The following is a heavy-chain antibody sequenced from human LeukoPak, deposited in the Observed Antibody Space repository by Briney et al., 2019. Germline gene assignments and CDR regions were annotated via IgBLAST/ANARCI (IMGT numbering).Heavy chain of an antibody. J-gene: IGHJ4*02. CDR3: ARGTYSSSWYTFDY. CDR2: IYHSGST. V-gene: IGHV4-4*02. CDR1: GGSISSSNW. Sequence: SGTLSLTCAVSGGSISSSNWWSWVRQPPGKGLEWIREIYHSGSTNYNPSLKSRVTISVDKSKNQFSLKLSSVTAADTAVYYCARGTYSSSWYTFDYWGQGTLVTVSS. D-gene: IGHD6-13*01.